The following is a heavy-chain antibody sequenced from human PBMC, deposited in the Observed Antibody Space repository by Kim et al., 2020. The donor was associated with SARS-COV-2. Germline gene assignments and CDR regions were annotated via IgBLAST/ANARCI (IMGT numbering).Heavy chain of an antibody. CDR2: IYYSGST. CDR1: GGSISSSSYY. Sequence: SETLSLTCTVSGGSISSSSYYWGWIRQPPGKGLEWIGSIYYSGSTYYNPSLKSRVTISVDTSKNQFSLKLSSVTAADTAVYYCASPGYPWGTIDYWGQGTLVTVSS. V-gene: IGHV4-39*01. CDR3: ASPGYPWGTIDY. J-gene: IGHJ4*02. D-gene: IGHD2-15*01.